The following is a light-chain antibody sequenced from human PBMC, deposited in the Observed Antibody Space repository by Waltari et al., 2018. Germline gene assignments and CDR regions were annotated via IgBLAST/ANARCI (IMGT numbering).Light chain of an antibody. Sequence: FVLTQSPGTLSLSPGERVTFSCRASQSVSSNYLAWYQQKPGQAPRLLIYDVANRASGIADRFSGSGSGTDFTLTISRLEPEDVAVYYCQQYGRSPWTFGQGTKVEIK. J-gene: IGKJ1*01. CDR3: QQYGRSPWT. CDR1: QSVSSNY. CDR2: DVA. V-gene: IGKV3-20*01.